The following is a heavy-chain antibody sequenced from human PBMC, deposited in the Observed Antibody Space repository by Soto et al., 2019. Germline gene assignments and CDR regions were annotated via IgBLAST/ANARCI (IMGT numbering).Heavy chain of an antibody. CDR1: GFTFSSYA. V-gene: IGHV3-64*01. Sequence: GGSLRLSCAASGFTFSSYAMHWVRQAPGKGLEYVSAISSNGGSTYYANSVKGRFTISRDNSKNTLYLQMDSLRAEDMAVYYCARGGYCSSTSCYGRLLYNWFDPWGQGTLVTVSS. CDR2: ISSNGGST. D-gene: IGHD2-2*01. J-gene: IGHJ5*02. CDR3: ARGGYCSSTSCYGRLLYNWFDP.